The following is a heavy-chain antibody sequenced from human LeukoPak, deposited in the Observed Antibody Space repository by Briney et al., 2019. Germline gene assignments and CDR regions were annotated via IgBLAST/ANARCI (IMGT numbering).Heavy chain of an antibody. V-gene: IGHV4-4*02. J-gene: IGHJ4*02. CDR3: ARDRGSGWYRIYGY. D-gene: IGHD6-19*01. Sequence: PSETLSLTCAVSGGSISSSNWWSWVRQPPGKGLEWIGEIYHSGSTNYNPSLKSRVTISVDKSKNQFSLKLSSVTAADTAVYYCARDRGSGWYRIYGYWGQGTLVTVSS. CDR2: IYHSGST. CDR1: GGSISSSNW.